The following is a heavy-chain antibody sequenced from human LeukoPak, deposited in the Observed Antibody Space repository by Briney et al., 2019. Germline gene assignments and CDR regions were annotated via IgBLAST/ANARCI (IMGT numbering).Heavy chain of an antibody. CDR2: IYYSGST. CDR3: AREVVGATTGNWFDP. J-gene: IGHJ5*02. V-gene: IGHV4-39*07. D-gene: IGHD1-26*01. Sequence: ASETLSLTCTVSGGSISSSSYYWGWIRQPPGKGLEWIGSIYYSGSTYYNPSLKSRVTISVDTSKNQFSLRLSSVTAADTAVYYCAREVVGATTGNWFDPWGQGTLVTVSS. CDR1: GGSISSSSYY.